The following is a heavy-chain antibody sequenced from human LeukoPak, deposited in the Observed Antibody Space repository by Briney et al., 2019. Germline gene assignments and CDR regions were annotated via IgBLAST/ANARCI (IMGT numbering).Heavy chain of an antibody. CDR3: ARARVWFGAKNFDY. J-gene: IGHJ4*02. CDR1: GGSFNGYY. CDR2: INHSGST. V-gene: IGHV4-34*01. Sequence: KPSETLSLTCAVYGGSFNGYYWSWIRQPPGKGLEWIGEINHSGSTNYNPSLKSRVTISVDTSKNQFSLKLSSVTAADTAVYYCARARVWFGAKNFDYWGQGTLVTVSS. D-gene: IGHD3-10*01.